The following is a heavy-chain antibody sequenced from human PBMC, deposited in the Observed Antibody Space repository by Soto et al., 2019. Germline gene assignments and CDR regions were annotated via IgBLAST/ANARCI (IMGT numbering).Heavy chain of an antibody. CDR2: IHYSGSI. J-gene: IGHJ6*02. V-gene: IGHV4-30-4*08. CDR1: GGSISYEYYH. Sequence: QVQLQQSGPGLVKPSQTLSLTCTVSGGSISYEYYHWTWIRQSPGKGLEWIGYIHYSGSIIYNPSFKTRVTLSVYTSKNQFSLQLSSVTAADTAVYFCAREDDGGDRDYYGLDVWGQGTTVTVSS. CDR3: AREDDGGDRDYYGLDV. D-gene: IGHD2-21*02.